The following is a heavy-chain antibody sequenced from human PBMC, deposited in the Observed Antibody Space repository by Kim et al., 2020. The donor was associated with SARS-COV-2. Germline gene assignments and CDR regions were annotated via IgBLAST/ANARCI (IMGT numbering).Heavy chain of an antibody. J-gene: IGHJ6*02. V-gene: IGHV3-30-3*01. D-gene: IGHD3-10*01. CDR3: ARDAWSRLRGRTYSYYGMDV. Sequence: GGSLRLSCAASGFTFSSCAMHWVRQAPGKGLEWVAVISYDGSNKNYADSVKGRFTISRDNSKNTLYLQMNSLRAEDTALYYCARDAWSRLRGRTYSYYGMDVWGQGTTVTVSS. CDR2: ISYDGSNK. CDR1: GFTFSSCA.